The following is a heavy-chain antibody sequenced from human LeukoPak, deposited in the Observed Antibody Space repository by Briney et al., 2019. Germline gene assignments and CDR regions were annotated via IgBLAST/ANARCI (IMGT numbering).Heavy chain of an antibody. J-gene: IGHJ4*02. CDR1: GYSFTSHW. CDR2: SRPGDSYI. Sequence: NHGESLKISCKGSGYSFTSHWIGWVRQMPGKGLEWMVISRPGDSYIEYSPSFQGHVTISVDKSINTAYLQWSSLKASDSAFYYCAAGGGYWGQGTLVTVSS. CDR3: AAGGGY. V-gene: IGHV5-51*01. D-gene: IGHD3-16*01.